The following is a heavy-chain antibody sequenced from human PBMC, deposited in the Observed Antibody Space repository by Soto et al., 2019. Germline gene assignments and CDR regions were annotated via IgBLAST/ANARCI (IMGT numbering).Heavy chain of an antibody. CDR1: GDSVSINSAA. CDR2: TYYRSKWYN. D-gene: IGHD5-12*01. CDR3: ARDYSGYDYYYYYYGMDV. V-gene: IGHV6-1*01. Sequence: SQTLSLTCAISGDSVSINSAAWNWIRQSPSRGLEWLGRTYYRSKWYNDYAVSVKSRITINPDTSKNQFSLQLNSVTPEDTAVYYCARDYSGYDYYYYYYGMDVWGQGTTVTVSS. J-gene: IGHJ6*02.